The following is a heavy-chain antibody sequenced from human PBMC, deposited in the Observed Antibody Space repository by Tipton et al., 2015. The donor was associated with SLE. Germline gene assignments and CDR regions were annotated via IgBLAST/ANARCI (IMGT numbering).Heavy chain of an antibody. V-gene: IGHV4-39*01. D-gene: IGHD6-19*01. J-gene: IGHJ6*03. CDR2: IYYSGST. CDR1: GGSISSSSYY. Sequence: TLSLTCTVSGGSISSSSYYWGWIRQPPGKGLGWIGSIYYSGSTDYNPSLTSRVTISVDTSKNQFSLKLSSVTAADTAVYYCARLPTVAGLYYYYYHMDVWGKGTTVTVSS. CDR3: ARLPTVAGLYYYYYHMDV.